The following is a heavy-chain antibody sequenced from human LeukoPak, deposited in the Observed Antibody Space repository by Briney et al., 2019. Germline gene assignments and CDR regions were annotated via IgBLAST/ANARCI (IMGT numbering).Heavy chain of an antibody. CDR1: GYSFTSYN. CDR3: ARGRWFDY. D-gene: IGHD4-23*01. CDR2: MNPNSGKT. J-gene: IGHJ4*02. Sequence: ASVKVSCKASGYSFTSYNINGVRQATGQGLEWMGSMNPNSGKTGYAQKFQGRATMTRDTSISTAYMELSSLRSENTAMYYCARGRWFDYWGQGTLLTVSS. V-gene: IGHV1-8*01.